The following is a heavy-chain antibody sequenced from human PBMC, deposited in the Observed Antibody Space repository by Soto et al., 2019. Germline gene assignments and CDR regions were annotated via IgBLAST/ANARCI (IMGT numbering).Heavy chain of an antibody. V-gene: IGHV4-34*01. CDR2: INHSGST. CDR1: GGSFSGYY. CDR3: ARASIAAAGTDYYYGMDV. Sequence: LSLTCAVYGGSFSGYYWSWIRQPPGKGLEWIGEINHSGSTNYNPSLKSRVTISVDTSKNQFSLKLSSVTAADTAVYYCARASIAAAGTDYYYGMDVWGQGTTVTVSS. J-gene: IGHJ6*02. D-gene: IGHD6-13*01.